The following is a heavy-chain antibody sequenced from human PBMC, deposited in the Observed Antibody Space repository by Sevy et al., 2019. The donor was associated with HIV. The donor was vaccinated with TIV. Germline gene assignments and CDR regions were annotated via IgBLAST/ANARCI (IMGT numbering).Heavy chain of an antibody. D-gene: IGHD5-12*01. J-gene: IGHJ5*02. CDR2: IYYTGST. V-gene: IGHV4-59*01. CDR1: GGSISAYY. CDR3: ARAPPVRSGDDSLNWFDP. Sequence: SENLSLTCTVSGGSISAYYWSWIRQPPGKPLEYIGYIYYTGSTNYNPSLKSRVTISVDTSKNQFSLKLNSVTAADTAMYFCARAPPVRSGDDSLNWFDPWGQGTLVTVSS.